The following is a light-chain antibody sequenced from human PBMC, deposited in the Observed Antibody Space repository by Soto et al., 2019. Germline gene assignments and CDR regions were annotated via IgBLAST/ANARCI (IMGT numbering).Light chain of an antibody. V-gene: IGLV2-14*01. CDR2: EVS. CDR1: SSDVGGYNY. CDR3: SSYTSSRAYV. Sequence: QSVLTQPASVSGSPGQSITISCTGTSSDVGGYNYVSWYQQQSGKAPKLMIHEVSNRPSGVSSRFSGSKSGNTASLTISGLQAEDEVDYYCSSYTSSRAYVFGIGTKVTVL. J-gene: IGLJ1*01.